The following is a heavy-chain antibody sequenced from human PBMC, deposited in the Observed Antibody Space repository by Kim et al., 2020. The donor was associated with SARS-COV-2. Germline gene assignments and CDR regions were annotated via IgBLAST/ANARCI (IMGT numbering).Heavy chain of an antibody. CDR3: ARDESSSWYNWFDP. CDR1: GGTFSSYA. D-gene: IGHD6-13*01. Sequence: SVKVSCKASGGTFSSYAISWVRQAPGQGLEWMGRIIPILGIANYAQKFQGRVTITADKSTSTAYMELSSLRSGDTAVYYCARDESSSWYNWFDPWGQGTLVTVSS. V-gene: IGHV1-69*04. CDR2: IIPILGIA. J-gene: IGHJ5*02.